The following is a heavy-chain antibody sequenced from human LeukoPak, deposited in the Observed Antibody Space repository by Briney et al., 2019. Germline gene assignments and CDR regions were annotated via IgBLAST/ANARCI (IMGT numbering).Heavy chain of an antibody. J-gene: IGHJ3*02. D-gene: IGHD2-15*01. V-gene: IGHV3-74*01. CDR3: ARESYCSGGSCYSGRAFDI. Sequence: GGSLRLSCAASGFTFSSYWMHWVRQAPGKGLVWVSRINSDGINTSYADSVKGRFTISRDNAKNTLYLQMNSLRAEDTAVYYCARESYCSGGSCYSGRAFDIWGQGTMVTVSS. CDR2: INSDGINT. CDR1: GFTFSSYW.